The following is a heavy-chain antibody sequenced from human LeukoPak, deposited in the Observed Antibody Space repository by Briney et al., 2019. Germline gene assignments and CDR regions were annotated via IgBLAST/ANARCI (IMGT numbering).Heavy chain of an antibody. CDR3: ARVRGPTLKTCYMDV. V-gene: IGHV3-48*04. CDR1: GFTFTEYS. J-gene: IGHJ6*03. D-gene: IGHD3-10*01. CDR2: ISDRSSTI. Sequence: GGSLRLSCAASGFTFTEYSIIWVRQAPGKGLEWVSFISDISDRSSTIHYADSEKGRFTISRDNAERSVYLQMNSLRADDTAVYYCARVRGPTLKTCYMDVWGTGTTVTVSS.